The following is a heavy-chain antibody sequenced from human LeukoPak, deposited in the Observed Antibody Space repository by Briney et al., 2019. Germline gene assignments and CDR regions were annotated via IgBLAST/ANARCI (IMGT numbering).Heavy chain of an antibody. Sequence: SVKVSCKASGGTFSSYAISWVRQAPGQGLEWMGGIIPIFGTANYAQKFQGRVTITADESTSTAYMELSSLRSEDTAVYYCARASGIVVVPADGAFDAFDILGQGTMVTVSS. CDR3: ARASGIVVVPADGAFDAFDI. J-gene: IGHJ3*02. CDR2: IIPIFGTA. V-gene: IGHV1-69*01. D-gene: IGHD2-2*01. CDR1: GGTFSSYA.